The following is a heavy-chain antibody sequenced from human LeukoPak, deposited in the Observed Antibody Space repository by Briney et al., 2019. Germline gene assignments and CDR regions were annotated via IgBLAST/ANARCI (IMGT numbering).Heavy chain of an antibody. Sequence: GRSLRLSCAASGFTFDDYAMNWVRQAPGKGLEWVSSISSSSSYIYYADSVKGRFTISRDNAKNSLYLQMNSLRAEDTAVYYCARDLGHYYDSSGYYFDYWGQGTLVTVSS. CDR3: ARDLGHYYDSSGYYFDY. CDR1: GFTFDDYA. D-gene: IGHD3-22*01. J-gene: IGHJ4*02. V-gene: IGHV3-21*01. CDR2: ISSSSSYI.